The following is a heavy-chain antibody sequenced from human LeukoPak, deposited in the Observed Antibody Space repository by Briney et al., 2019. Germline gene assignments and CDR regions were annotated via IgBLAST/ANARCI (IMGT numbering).Heavy chain of an antibody. CDR2: IHYSGST. D-gene: IGHD3-9*01. CDR3: ARGRKYTPGYRVTELVSGYSDY. CDR1: GGSISSSSYY. V-gene: IGHV4-39*07. Sequence: SETLSLTCTVSGGSISSSSYYWGWIRQPPGKVLEWIGSIHYSGSTNYNPSLKSRVTISVDTSKNQFSLKLSSVTAADTAVYYCARGRKYTPGYRVTELVSGYSDYWGQGTLVTVSS. J-gene: IGHJ4*02.